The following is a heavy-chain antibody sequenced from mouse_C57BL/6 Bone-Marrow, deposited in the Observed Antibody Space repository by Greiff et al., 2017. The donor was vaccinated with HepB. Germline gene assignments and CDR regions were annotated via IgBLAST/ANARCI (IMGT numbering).Heavy chain of an antibody. V-gene: IGHV1-85*01. CDR2: IYPRDGST. J-gene: IGHJ4*01. Sequence: QVQLQQSGPELVKPGASVKLSCKASGYTFTSYDINWVKQRPGQGLEWIGWIYPRDGSTKYNEKFKGKATLTVDTSSSTAYMELHSLTSEDSAVYFCARRRGGDYYGSSYAMDSWGEGTSVTVSS. D-gene: IGHD1-1*01. CDR3: ARRRGGDYYGSSYAMDS. CDR1: GYTFTSYD.